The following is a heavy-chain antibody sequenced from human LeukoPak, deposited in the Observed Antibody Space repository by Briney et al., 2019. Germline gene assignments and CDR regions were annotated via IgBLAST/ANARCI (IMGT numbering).Heavy chain of an antibody. Sequence: PGGSLRLSCAASGFIFSTYSMNWVRQAPGKGPEWVSFISSSSSYIYYADSVKGRFTISRDNAKNSLYLQMNSLRPEDTAVYFCARDPTDSSSWPYFDYWGQGTLVTVSS. CDR2: ISSSSSYI. CDR3: ARDPTDSSSWPYFDY. J-gene: IGHJ4*02. D-gene: IGHD6-13*01. V-gene: IGHV3-21*06. CDR1: GFIFSTYS.